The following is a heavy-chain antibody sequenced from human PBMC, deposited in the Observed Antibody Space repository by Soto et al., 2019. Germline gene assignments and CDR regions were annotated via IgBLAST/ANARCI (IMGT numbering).Heavy chain of an antibody. CDR1: GYSFTSYW. D-gene: IGHD6-19*01. Sequence: PGESLKISCKGSGYSFTSYWIGWVRQIPGKGLEWMGIIYPGDSDTRYSPSFQGQVTISADKSISTAYLQWSSLKASDTAMYYCARPRAGLDDAFDIWGQGTMVTVSS. J-gene: IGHJ3*02. V-gene: IGHV5-51*01. CDR2: IYPGDSDT. CDR3: ARPRAGLDDAFDI.